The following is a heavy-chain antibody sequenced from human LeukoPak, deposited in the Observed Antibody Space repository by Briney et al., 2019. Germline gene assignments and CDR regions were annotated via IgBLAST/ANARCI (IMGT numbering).Heavy chain of an antibody. V-gene: IGHV3-23*01. D-gene: IGHD6-19*01. CDR3: AKDRGSGWPQFDY. CDR2: ISGRGGST. J-gene: IGHJ4*02. Sequence: GGSLRLSCAASGFSFGSYAMSWVRQAPGKGLEWVSAISGRGGSTYYADSVKGRFTISRDNSKNTLYLQMNSLRAEDTAVYYYAKDRGSGWPQFDYWGQGTLVTVSS. CDR1: GFSFGSYA.